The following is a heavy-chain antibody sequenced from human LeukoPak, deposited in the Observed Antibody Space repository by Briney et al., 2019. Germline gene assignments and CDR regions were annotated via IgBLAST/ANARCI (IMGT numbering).Heavy chain of an antibody. V-gene: IGHV3-7*01. CDR1: GFTFSSYW. CDR3: ARCLRWLYPDY. D-gene: IGHD3-16*02. Sequence: GGSPRLSCAASGFTFSSYWMSWVRQAPGKGLEWVANIKQDGSEKYYVDSVKGRFTISRDNAKNSLYLQMNSQRAEDTAVYYCARCLRWLYPDYWGQGTLVTVSS. J-gene: IGHJ4*02. CDR2: IKQDGSEK.